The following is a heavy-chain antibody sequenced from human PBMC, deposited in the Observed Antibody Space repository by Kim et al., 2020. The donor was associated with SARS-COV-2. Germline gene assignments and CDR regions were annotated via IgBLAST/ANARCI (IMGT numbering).Heavy chain of an antibody. CDR1: GYTFTSYG. V-gene: IGHV1-18*01. CDR2: ISAYNGNT. D-gene: IGHD3-10*01. Sequence: ASVKVSCKASGYTFTSYGISWVRQAPGQGLEWMGWISAYNGNTNYAQKLQGRVTMTTDTSTSTAYMELRSLRSDDTAVYYCARLGGFGELPKLNYYYYYGMDGWGQGTTVTVSS. J-gene: IGHJ6*02. CDR3: ARLGGFGELPKLNYYYYYGMDG.